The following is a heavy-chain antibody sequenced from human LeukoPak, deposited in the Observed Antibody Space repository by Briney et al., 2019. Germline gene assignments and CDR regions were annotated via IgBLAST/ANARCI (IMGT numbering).Heavy chain of an antibody. V-gene: IGHV3-48*04. D-gene: IGHD6-13*01. CDR3: ARDLRLGSSSSH. CDR2: IGSSSSTI. J-gene: IGHJ4*02. Sequence: GGSLRLSCAASGFTFSSYSMNWVRQAPGKGLEWVSYIGSSSSTIYYADSVKGRFTISRDNAKNSLYLQMNSLRAEDTAVYYCARDLRLGSSSSHWGQGTLVTVSS. CDR1: GFTFSSYS.